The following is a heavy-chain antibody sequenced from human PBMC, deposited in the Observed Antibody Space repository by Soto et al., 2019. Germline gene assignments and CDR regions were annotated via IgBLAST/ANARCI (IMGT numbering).Heavy chain of an antibody. CDR1: GGSVSSGHFY. V-gene: IGHV4-61*01. D-gene: IGHD6-19*01. CDR3: ARSGSGSGWL. J-gene: IGHJ4*02. Sequence: SETLSLTCTVSGGSVSSGHFYWSWIRQPPGKGLEWIGYIYYSGSTEYNPSLRSRVTILVDTSKNQFSLKLTSVTAADTAVYYCARSGSGSGWLGGQGTLVTVSS. CDR2: IYYSGST.